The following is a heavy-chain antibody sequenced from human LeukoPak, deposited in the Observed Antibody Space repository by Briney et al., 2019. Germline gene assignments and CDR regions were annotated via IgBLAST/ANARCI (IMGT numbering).Heavy chain of an antibody. CDR1: GYSFTSYW. Sequence: GESLKISCKGSGYSFTSYWIGWVRQMPGKGLEWMGIIYPGDSDTRYSPSFQGQVTISADKSISTAYLQWSSLKASDTAMYYCARVFDDFWSGYYALDYWGQGTLVTVSS. CDR3: ARVFDDFWSGYYALDY. V-gene: IGHV5-51*01. J-gene: IGHJ4*02. D-gene: IGHD3-3*01. CDR2: IYPGDSDT.